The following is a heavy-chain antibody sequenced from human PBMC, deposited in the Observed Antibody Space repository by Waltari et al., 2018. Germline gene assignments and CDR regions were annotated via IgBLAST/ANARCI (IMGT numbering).Heavy chain of an antibody. CDR3: ARDSRFPDGGLDY. CDR1: GFTFSRYS. V-gene: IGHV3-48*01. Sequence: EVQLVESGGGLVQPGGSLRLSCAASGFTFSRYSMNWVRQAPGKGLEWVSYISSSSSTIYYADSVKGRFTISRDNAKNSLYLQMNSLRAEDTAVYYCARDSRFPDGGLDYWGQGTLVTVSS. D-gene: IGHD3-16*01. J-gene: IGHJ4*02. CDR2: ISSSSSTI.